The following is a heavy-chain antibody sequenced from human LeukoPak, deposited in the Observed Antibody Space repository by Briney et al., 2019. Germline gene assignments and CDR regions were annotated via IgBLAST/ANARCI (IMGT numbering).Heavy chain of an antibody. V-gene: IGHV4-34*01. D-gene: IGHD2-21*02. J-gene: IGHJ4*02. CDR3: ARGMPVTAVDY. CDR1: GGSFSGYY. Sequence: KTSETLSLTCAVYGGSFSGYYWSWIRQPPGKGLEWIGEINHSGSTYYNPSLKSRVTISVDTSKNQFSLKLSSVTAADTAVYYCARGMPVTAVDYWGQGTLVTVSS. CDR2: INHSGST.